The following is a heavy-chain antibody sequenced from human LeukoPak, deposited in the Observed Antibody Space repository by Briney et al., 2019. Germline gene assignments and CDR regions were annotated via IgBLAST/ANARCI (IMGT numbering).Heavy chain of an antibody. CDR3: ARGSFRDGYNYGY. J-gene: IGHJ4*02. V-gene: IGHV1-46*01. D-gene: IGHD5-24*01. Sequence: GASVNVSCKASGYTFTSYYMHWVRQAPGQGLEGMGIINPSGGSTSYAQKFQGRVTMTRDTSTSTVYMELSSLRPEDTAGYYCARGSFRDGYNYGYWGQGTLVTVSS. CDR1: GYTFTSYY. CDR2: INPSGGST.